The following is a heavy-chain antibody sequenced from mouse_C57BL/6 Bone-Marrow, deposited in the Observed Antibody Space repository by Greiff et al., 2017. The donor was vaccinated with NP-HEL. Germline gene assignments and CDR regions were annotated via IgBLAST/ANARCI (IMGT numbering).Heavy chain of an antibody. J-gene: IGHJ2*01. D-gene: IGHD2-3*01. CDR3: ARDQGIYDGYYVGYFDY. CDR1: GFTFSSYA. CDR2: ISDGGSYT. Sequence: EVKLVESGGDLVKPGGSLKLSCAASGFTFSSYAMSWVRQTPEKRLEWVATISDGGSYTYYPDNVKGRFTISRDNAKNNLYLQMSHLKSEDTAMYYCARDQGIYDGYYVGYFDYWGQGTTLTVSS. V-gene: IGHV5-4*01.